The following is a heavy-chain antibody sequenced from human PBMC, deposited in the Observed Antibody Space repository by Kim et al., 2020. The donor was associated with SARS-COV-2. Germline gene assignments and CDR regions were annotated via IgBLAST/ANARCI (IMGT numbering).Heavy chain of an antibody. Sequence: SVKVSCKASGGTFSSYAISWVRQAPGQGLEWMGGIIPIFGTANYAQKFQGRVTITADESTSTAYMELSSLRSEDTAVYYCARAQPDCTNGVCFPYYYYGMDVWGQGTTVTVSS. D-gene: IGHD2-8*01. J-gene: IGHJ6*02. CDR2: IIPIFGTA. CDR3: ARAQPDCTNGVCFPYYYYGMDV. CDR1: GGTFSSYA. V-gene: IGHV1-69*13.